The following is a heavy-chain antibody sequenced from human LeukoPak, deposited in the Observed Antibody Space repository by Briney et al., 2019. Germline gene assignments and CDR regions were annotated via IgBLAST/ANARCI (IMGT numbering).Heavy chain of an antibody. CDR1: GGSISSYY. CDR3: ARHEQQLWPKSPFDY. Sequence: PSETLSLTCTVSGGSISSYYWSWIRQPPGKGLEWIGYIYTSGSTNYNPSLKSRVTISVDTSKNQFSLKLGSVTAADTAVYYCARHEQQLWPKSPFDYWGQGTLVTVSS. CDR2: IYTSGST. D-gene: IGHD5-18*01. J-gene: IGHJ4*02. V-gene: IGHV4-4*09.